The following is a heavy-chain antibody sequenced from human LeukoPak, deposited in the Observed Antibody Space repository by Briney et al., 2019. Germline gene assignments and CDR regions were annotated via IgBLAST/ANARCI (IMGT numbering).Heavy chain of an antibody. J-gene: IGHJ1*01. CDR1: GFTFNSYR. V-gene: IGHV3-21*01. D-gene: IGHD6-13*01. CDR2: ISSSSSYI. Sequence: GSLRLSCAASGFTFNSYRMNWVRQAQGKGLEWVSSISSSSSYIYYADSVKGRFTISRDNAKNSLYLQMNSLRAEDTAVYYCARDWPTIAAAGTIPEYFQHWGQGTLVTVSS. CDR3: ARDWPTIAAAGTIPEYFQH.